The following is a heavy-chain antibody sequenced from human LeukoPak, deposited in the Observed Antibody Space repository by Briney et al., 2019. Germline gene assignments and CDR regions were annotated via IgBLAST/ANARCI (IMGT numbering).Heavy chain of an antibody. D-gene: IGHD2-21*02. V-gene: IGHV4-34*01. J-gene: IGHJ6*03. CDR3: ARSRAYCGGDCYSDYYYYYMDV. Sequence: SETLSLTCAVYGGSFSGYYWSWIRQPPGKGLEWIGEINHSGSTNYNPSLKSRVTISVDTSKNQFSLKLSSVTAAYTAVYYCARSRAYCGGDCYSDYYYYYMDVWGKGTTVTVSS. CDR2: INHSGST. CDR1: GGSFSGYY.